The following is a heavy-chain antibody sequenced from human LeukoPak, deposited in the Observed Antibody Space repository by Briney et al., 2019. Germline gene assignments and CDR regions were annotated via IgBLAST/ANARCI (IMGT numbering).Heavy chain of an antibody. CDR2: IIPILGIA. CDR3: ARGSSTRDNNWFDP. J-gene: IGHJ5*02. CDR1: GGTFSSYD. Sequence: SVKVSCKASGGTFSSYDISWVRQAPGQGLEWMGRIIPILGIANYAQKFQGRVTITADKSTSTAYMELSSLRSEDTAVYYCARGSSTRDNNWFDPWGQGTLVTVSS. V-gene: IGHV1-69*04. D-gene: IGHD2-2*01.